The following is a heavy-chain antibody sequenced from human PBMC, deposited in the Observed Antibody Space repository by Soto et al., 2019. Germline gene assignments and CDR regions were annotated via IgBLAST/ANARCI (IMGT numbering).Heavy chain of an antibody. CDR3: ARHIAVAGTRGFDY. V-gene: IGHV4-4*02. CDR1: GASINTNW. CDR2: VYHSGST. Sequence: QVQLQESGTGRVKPSGTLSLTCAVSGASINTNWWSWVRQPPGKGLEWIGEVYHSGSTNYNPSLMGRVTILLDKSSNQLSLQLSSVTAADTAVYYCARHIAVAGTRGFDYWGQGTLVTVSS. J-gene: IGHJ4*02. D-gene: IGHD6-19*01.